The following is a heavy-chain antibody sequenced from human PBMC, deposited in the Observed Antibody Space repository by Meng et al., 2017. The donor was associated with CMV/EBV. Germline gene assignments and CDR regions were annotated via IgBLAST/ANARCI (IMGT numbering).Heavy chain of an antibody. CDR2: IYPGDSDT. J-gene: IGHJ6*02. CDR3: ARSGYCSSTSCYTAYGMDV. Sequence: KVSCKGSGYSFSSYWISWVRQTPGKGLEWMGIIYPGDSDTRYSPSFQGQVTISADKSISTAYLQWSSLKASDTAMYYCARSGYCSSTSCYTAYGMDVWGQGTTVTVSS. V-gene: IGHV5-51*01. D-gene: IGHD2-2*02. CDR1: GYSFSSYW.